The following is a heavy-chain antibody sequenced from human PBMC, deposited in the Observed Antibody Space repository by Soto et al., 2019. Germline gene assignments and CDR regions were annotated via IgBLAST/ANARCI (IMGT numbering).Heavy chain of an antibody. D-gene: IGHD2-15*01. J-gene: IGHJ5*02. V-gene: IGHV1-24*01. CDR1: GYTLTELS. Sequence: GASVKVSCKVSGYTLTELSMHWVRQAPGKGLEWMGGFDPEDGETIYAQKFQGRVTMTEDTSTDTAYMELSSLRSEDTAVYYCARAAYGYCSGGSCYSSARNWFDPWGQGTLVTVSS. CDR2: FDPEDGET. CDR3: ARAAYGYCSGGSCYSSARNWFDP.